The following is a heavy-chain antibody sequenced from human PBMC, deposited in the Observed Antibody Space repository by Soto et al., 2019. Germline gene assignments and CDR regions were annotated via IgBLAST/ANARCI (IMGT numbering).Heavy chain of an antibody. Sequence: SETLSLTCTVSGGSISSGGYYWSWIRQHPGKGLEWIGYIYYSGSTYYNPSLKSRVTISVDTSKNQFSLKLSSVTAADTAVYYCASTVTMPYYFDYWGQGTLVTVSS. CDR2: IYYSGST. D-gene: IGHD4-17*01. CDR3: ASTVTMPYYFDY. V-gene: IGHV4-31*03. J-gene: IGHJ4*02. CDR1: GGSISSGGYY.